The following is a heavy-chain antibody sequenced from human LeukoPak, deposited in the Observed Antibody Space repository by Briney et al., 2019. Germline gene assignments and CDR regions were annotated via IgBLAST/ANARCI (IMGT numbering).Heavy chain of an antibody. CDR3: ANRNTALRSFDY. Sequence: PGGSLRLSCAASGFTFSSYAMSWVRQAPGKGLEWVSAISGSGGSTYYADSVKGRFTISRDNSKSTLYLQMNSLRAEDTAVYYCANRNTALRSFDYWGQGTLVTVSS. D-gene: IGHD5-18*01. J-gene: IGHJ4*02. CDR1: GFTFSSYA. CDR2: ISGSGGST. V-gene: IGHV3-23*01.